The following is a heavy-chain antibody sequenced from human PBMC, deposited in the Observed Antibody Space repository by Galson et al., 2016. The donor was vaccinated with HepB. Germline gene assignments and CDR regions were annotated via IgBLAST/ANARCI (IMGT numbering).Heavy chain of an antibody. J-gene: IGHJ4*02. V-gene: IGHV4-39*01. CDR1: GGSISGTSYF. Sequence: SETLSLTCNVSGGSISGTSYFWGWIRQPPGKGLEWIASIYYSGSTYYNPSLKSRVTIFVDTSKNQFSLKLSSVTAADTALYYCVGLYYYGSGKPDFWGQGTLVTVSS. D-gene: IGHD3-10*01. CDR2: IYYSGST. CDR3: VGLYYYGSGKPDF.